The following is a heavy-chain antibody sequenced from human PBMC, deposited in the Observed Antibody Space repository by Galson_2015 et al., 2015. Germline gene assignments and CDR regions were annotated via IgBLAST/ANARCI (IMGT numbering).Heavy chain of an antibody. CDR3: ARQACLWFGDPDNWFDP. Sequence: SETLSLTCTVSGGSISSSSYYWGWIRQPPGKGLEWIGSIYYSGSTYYNPSLKSRVTISVDTSKNQFSLKLSSVTTADTAVYYCARQACLWFGDPDNWFDPWGQGTLVTVSS. J-gene: IGHJ5*02. CDR1: GGSISSSSYY. CDR2: IYYSGST. D-gene: IGHD3-10*01. V-gene: IGHV4-39*01.